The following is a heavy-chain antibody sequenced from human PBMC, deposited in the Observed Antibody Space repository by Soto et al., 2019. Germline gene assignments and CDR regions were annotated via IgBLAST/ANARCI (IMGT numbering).Heavy chain of an antibody. J-gene: IGHJ6*02. CDR3: ARGAFRGYSYPLFYYYYGMDV. D-gene: IGHD5-18*01. CDR1: GGTFSSYA. V-gene: IGHV1-69*13. Sequence: SVKVSCKASGGTFSSYAISWVRQAPGQGLEWMGGIIPIFGTANYAQKFQGRVTITADESTSTAYMELSSLRSEDTAVYYCARGAFRGYSYPLFYYYYGMDVWGQGTTVTV. CDR2: IIPIFGTA.